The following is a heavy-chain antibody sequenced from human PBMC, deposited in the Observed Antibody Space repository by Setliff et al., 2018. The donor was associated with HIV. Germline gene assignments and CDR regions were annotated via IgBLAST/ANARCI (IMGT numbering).Heavy chain of an antibody. D-gene: IGHD2-15*01. CDR2: ISWNTL. CDR3: ARYCSGATCPPWF. CDR1: GFDFSDYS. V-gene: IGHV3-48*02. J-gene: IGHJ4*02. Sequence: HPGGSLRLSCAASGFDFSDYSMNWVRQAPGKGLEWVSGISWNTLNYADSVKGRFIISRDNAKNSLYLQMNSLRDEDTSVYYCARYCSGATCPPWFWGQGTLVTVSS.